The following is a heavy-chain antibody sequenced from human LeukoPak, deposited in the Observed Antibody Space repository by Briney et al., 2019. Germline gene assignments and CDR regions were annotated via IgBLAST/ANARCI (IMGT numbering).Heavy chain of an antibody. CDR3: AKGSAAGRPYYFDY. Sequence: GGSLRLSCAASGFTFSSYAMSWVRQAPGKGLEWFSAIGDSATSTYYADSVKSRFTISRDNSKNTLYLQMNSLTAEDTAVYYCAKGSAAGRPYYFDYWGQGALVAVSS. CDR1: GFTFSSYA. V-gene: IGHV3-23*01. J-gene: IGHJ4*02. D-gene: IGHD6-25*01. CDR2: IGDSATST.